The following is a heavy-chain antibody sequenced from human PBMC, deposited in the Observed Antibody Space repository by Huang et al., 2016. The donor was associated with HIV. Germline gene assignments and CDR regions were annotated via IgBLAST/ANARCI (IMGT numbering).Heavy chain of an antibody. D-gene: IGHD2-21*01. J-gene: IGHJ4*02. CDR2: TDTGNGNT. CDR3: AREFVIFGAPLWPAY. V-gene: IGHV1-3*04. Sequence: QVQLVQSGAEVKKPGASVNVSCKAFGYSFTTYALYWVRQAPGHRLGWMGGTDTGNGNTNYSQKFQGRVTITRDTSASTVYMEVSSLTLEDTAVYYCAREFVIFGAPLWPAYWGQGTLISVSS. CDR1: GYSFTTYA.